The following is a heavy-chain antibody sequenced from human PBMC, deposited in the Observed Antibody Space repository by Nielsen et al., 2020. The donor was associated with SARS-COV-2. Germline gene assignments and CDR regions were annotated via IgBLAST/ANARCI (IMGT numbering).Heavy chain of an antibody. Sequence: GESLKISCAASGFTFSSYSMNWVRQAPGKGLEWVSSISSSSSYIYYADSVKGRFTISRDNAKNSLYLQMNSLRAEDTAVYYCAKSPLYCSGGSCQVRAFDIWGQGTMVTVSS. CDR3: AKSPLYCSGGSCQVRAFDI. D-gene: IGHD2-15*01. J-gene: IGHJ3*02. V-gene: IGHV3-21*01. CDR1: GFTFSSYS. CDR2: ISSSSSYI.